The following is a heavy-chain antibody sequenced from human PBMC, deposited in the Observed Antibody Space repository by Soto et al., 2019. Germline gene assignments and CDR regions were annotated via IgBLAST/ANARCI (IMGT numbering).Heavy chain of an antibody. CDR2: ISGSGGST. J-gene: IGHJ3*02. Sequence: PGGSLRLSCAASGFTFSSYAMSWVRQAPGKGLEWVSAISGSGGSTYYADSVKGRFTISRDNSKNTLYLQMNGLRAEDTAVYYCAKDRVYYDILTGYYSRDAFDIWGQGTMVTVSS. CDR1: GFTFSSYA. V-gene: IGHV3-23*01. CDR3: AKDRVYYDILTGYYSRDAFDI. D-gene: IGHD3-9*01.